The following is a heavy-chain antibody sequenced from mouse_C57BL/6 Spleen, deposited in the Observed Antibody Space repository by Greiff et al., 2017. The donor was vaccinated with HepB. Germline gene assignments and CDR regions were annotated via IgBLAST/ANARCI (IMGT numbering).Heavy chain of an antibody. J-gene: IGHJ2*01. V-gene: IGHV1-82*01. Sequence: VQVVESGPELVKPGASVKISCKASGYAFSSSWMNWVKQRPGKGLEWIGRIYPGDGDTNYNGKFKGKATLTTDKSSSTAYMQLSSLTSEDSAVYFCARYWDGFDYWGQGTTLTVSS. CDR3: ARYWDGFDY. CDR2: IYPGDGDT. D-gene: IGHD4-1*01. CDR1: GYAFSSSW.